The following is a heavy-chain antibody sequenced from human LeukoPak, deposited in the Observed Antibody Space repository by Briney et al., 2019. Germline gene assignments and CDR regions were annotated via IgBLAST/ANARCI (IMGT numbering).Heavy chain of an antibody. CDR1: GFTFSGFA. V-gene: IGHV3-53*05. Sequence: QTGGSLRLSCAASGFTFSGFAMSWVRRTPGKGLEWISVIYSDGSTYYADSVKGRFTISRDSSENTLYLQMNSLRAEDTAVYYCARDPGGGPTHGFWGQGTLVTVSS. CDR3: ARDPGGGPTHGF. J-gene: IGHJ4*02. D-gene: IGHD1-26*01. CDR2: IYSDGST.